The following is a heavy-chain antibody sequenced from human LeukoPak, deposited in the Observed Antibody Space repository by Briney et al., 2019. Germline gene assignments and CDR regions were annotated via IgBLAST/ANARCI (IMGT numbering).Heavy chain of an antibody. J-gene: IGHJ5*02. CDR2: IYTSGST. CDR1: GGSISSGSYY. Sequence: SETLSLTCTVSGGSISSGSYYSSWIRQPPGKGLEWIGRIYTSGSTTYNPSLKSRLTISVDTSKNQFSLMLSSVTAADTAVYYCARDHSKYYDFWSGYFTWFDPWGQGTLVTVSS. CDR3: ARDHSKYYDFWSGYFTWFDP. D-gene: IGHD3-3*01. V-gene: IGHV4-61*02.